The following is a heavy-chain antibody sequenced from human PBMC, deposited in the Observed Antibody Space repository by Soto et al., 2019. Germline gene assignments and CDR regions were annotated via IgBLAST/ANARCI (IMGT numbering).Heavy chain of an antibody. Sequence: PVGSLRLSCAASGFTFRSYDMHWVRQAPGKGLEWMGVISFDGIKKYYADSVKGRFTISRDSSKNKLYLQMNSLRVEDTAVYYCAKPIVAAGYYGMDVWGQGTTVTVSS. CDR1: GFTFRSYD. J-gene: IGHJ6*02. CDR3: AKPIVAAGYYGMDV. D-gene: IGHD3-9*01. V-gene: IGHV3-30*18. CDR2: ISFDGIKK.